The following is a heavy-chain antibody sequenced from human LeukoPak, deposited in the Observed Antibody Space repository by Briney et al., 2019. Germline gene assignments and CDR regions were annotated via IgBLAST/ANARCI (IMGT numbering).Heavy chain of an antibody. V-gene: IGHV3-23*01. CDR3: AIEVPGNFDY. CDR1: GFTFSNYA. Sequence: QPGASLRLSCAASGFTFSNYAMGLVRQAPGKGLEWVSAISGSGGSTFYADSVKGRFTISRDNSRNTLYLQLNSLRAEDTAVYYCAIEVPGNFDYWGQGTLVTVSS. CDR2: ISGSGGST. J-gene: IGHJ4*02. D-gene: IGHD1-26*01.